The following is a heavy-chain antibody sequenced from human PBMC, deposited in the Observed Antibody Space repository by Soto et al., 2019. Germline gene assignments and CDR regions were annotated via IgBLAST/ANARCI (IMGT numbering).Heavy chain of an antibody. CDR3: ARATQSHSSSWYYYYYMDV. V-gene: IGHV3-33*01. D-gene: IGHD6-13*01. Sequence: GGSLRLSCAASGFTFSSYGMHWVRQAPGKGLEWVAVIWYDGSNKYYADSVKGRFTISRDNSKNTLYLQMNSLRAEDTAVYYCARATQSHSSSWYYYYYMDVWGKGTTVTVSS. CDR2: IWYDGSNK. CDR1: GFTFSSYG. J-gene: IGHJ6*03.